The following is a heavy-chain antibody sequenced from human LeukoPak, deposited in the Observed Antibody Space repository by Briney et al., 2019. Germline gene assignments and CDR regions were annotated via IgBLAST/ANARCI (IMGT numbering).Heavy chain of an antibody. V-gene: IGHV3-23*01. Sequence: GGSLRLSCAASGFTVSSTYMSWVRQAPGKGLEWVSAFSVSAGSTYYADSVKGRFTISRDNSKNTLYLQMNSLRAEDTAVYYCATGSVRYSASWYSQEGDYWGQGTLVTVSS. D-gene: IGHD6-13*01. CDR3: ATGSVRYSASWYSQEGDY. J-gene: IGHJ4*02. CDR2: FSVSAGST. CDR1: GFTVSSTY.